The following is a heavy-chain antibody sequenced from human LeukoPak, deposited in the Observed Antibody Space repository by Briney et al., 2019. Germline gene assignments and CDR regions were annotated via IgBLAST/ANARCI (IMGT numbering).Heavy chain of an antibody. Sequence: GESLKISCKGSGYSFTSYWIGWVRQMPGKGLEWMGIIYPGDSDTRYSPSFQGQVTISADKSISTAYLQWSSLKASDTAMYYCARGDYDSSGYYYIDYWGQGTLVTVSS. D-gene: IGHD3-22*01. CDR2: IYPGDSDT. J-gene: IGHJ4*02. CDR3: ARGDYDSSGYYYIDY. V-gene: IGHV5-51*01. CDR1: GYSFTSYW.